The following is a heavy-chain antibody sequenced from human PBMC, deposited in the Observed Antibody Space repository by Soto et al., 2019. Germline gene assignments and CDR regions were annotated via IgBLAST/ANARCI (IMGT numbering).Heavy chain of an antibody. CDR3: ARGWLAYGGGDGMDV. CDR1: GYPFTRYY. D-gene: IGHD6-19*01. CDR2: INPNSGGT. J-gene: IGHJ6*01. Sequence: SVKVACTASGYPFTRYYMHLVRQAPGQGLEWMGWINPNSGGTNYSQKFQGWVTMTRDTSISTAYMALSRLRSDDTAVYYCARGWLAYGGGDGMDVWGQGTTVTVSS. V-gene: IGHV1-2*04.